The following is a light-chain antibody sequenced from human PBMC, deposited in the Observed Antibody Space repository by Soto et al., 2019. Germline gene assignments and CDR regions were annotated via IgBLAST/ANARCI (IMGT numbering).Light chain of an antibody. CDR1: SSNIGSNV. Sequence: QSVLTQPPSASGTPGQRVTISCSGSSSNIGSNVVNWYQQLPGTAPKLLIYSNNQRPSGVPARFSGSKSGTSASLAISGLQSEDETDYYCASWDDSLSAVLFGGGTKLTVL. CDR2: SNN. J-gene: IGLJ2*01. CDR3: ASWDDSLSAVL. V-gene: IGLV1-44*01.